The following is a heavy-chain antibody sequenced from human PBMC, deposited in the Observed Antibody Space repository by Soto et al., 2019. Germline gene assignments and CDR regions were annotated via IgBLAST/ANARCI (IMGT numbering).Heavy chain of an antibody. CDR3: ARQPPTGDTDLWFDP. D-gene: IGHD2-21*01. Sequence: QLQLLESGPGLVKASETLSLTCSVSGGSISTSRSYWAWIRQPPGKGLEWLANIFYSGSTFYNPSLASRVSVSVDTSKNEFSLKLRSVTAADTAVYYCARQPPTGDTDLWFDPWGQGTLVTVSS. V-gene: IGHV4-39*01. J-gene: IGHJ5*02. CDR2: IFYSGST. CDR1: GGSISTSRSY.